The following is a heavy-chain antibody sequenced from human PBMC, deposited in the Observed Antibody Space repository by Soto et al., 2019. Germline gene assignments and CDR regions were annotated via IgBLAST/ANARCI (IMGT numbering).Heavy chain of an antibody. CDR3: AKSNRGAYDTPDF. Sequence: WGALRLSCSASGFSLNDYGMHWVRQPPGKGLEWVADISYDGRNKYYTDSVRGRFTISRDSSKGTLYLQMNSLRPEDTAVYYCAKSNRGAYDTPDFWGQGTPVTVSS. D-gene: IGHD3-22*01. CDR1: GFSLNDYG. V-gene: IGHV3-30*18. CDR2: ISYDGRNK. J-gene: IGHJ4*02.